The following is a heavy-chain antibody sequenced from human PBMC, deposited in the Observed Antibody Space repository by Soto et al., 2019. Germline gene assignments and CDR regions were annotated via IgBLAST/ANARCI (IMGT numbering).Heavy chain of an antibody. CDR1: GGTFSSYA. D-gene: IGHD3-10*01. V-gene: IGHV1-69*01. J-gene: IGHJ6*02. CDR3: ARGRWEGRDGTLLYGSGGMDV. CDR2: IIPIFGTA. Sequence: QVQLVQSGAEVKKPGSSVKVSCKASGGTFSSYAISWVRQAPGQGLEWMGGIIPIFGTANYAQKFQGRVTITADESTSTAYMELSSLRSEDTAVYYCARGRWEGRDGTLLYGSGGMDVWGQGTTVTVSS.